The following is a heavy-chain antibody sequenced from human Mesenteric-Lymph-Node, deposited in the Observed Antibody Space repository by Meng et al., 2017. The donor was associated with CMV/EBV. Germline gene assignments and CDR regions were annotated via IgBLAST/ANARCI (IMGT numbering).Heavy chain of an antibody. J-gene: IGHJ4*02. CDR2: IKWNSGSI. CDR1: GFTFDDYA. Sequence: GGSLRLSCAASGFTFDDYAMHWVRLAPGKGLEWVSSIKWNSGSIDYADSVKGRFTISRDNAKNSLYLQMNSLRPEDTAVYYCTKGGQGYSSSWYSDWGQGTLVTVSS. D-gene: IGHD6-13*01. V-gene: IGHV3-9*01. CDR3: TKGGQGYSSSWYSD.